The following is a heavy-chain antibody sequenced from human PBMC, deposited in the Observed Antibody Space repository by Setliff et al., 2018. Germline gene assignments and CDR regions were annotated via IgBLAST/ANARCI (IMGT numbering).Heavy chain of an antibody. CDR1: GFTFSTSW. CDR2: IKQDGSET. V-gene: IGHV3-7*04. J-gene: IGHJ4*01. D-gene: IGHD5-18*01. Sequence: GGSLRLSCAASGFTFSTSWMSWVRQAPGKGLEWVANIKQDGSETYYVDSVKGRFTISRDNPNNSLYLQMNNLRAEDTAVYYCARGGYSYGYWGHGTLVTVSS. CDR3: ARGGYSYGY.